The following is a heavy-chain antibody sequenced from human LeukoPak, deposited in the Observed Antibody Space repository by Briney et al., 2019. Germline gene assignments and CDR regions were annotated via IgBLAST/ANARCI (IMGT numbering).Heavy chain of an antibody. Sequence: SQTLSLTCTVSGGSSCSGSYYWSSTRQPAGKGLEWIGRIYTSGSTNYNPSLKSRVTISVHTSKNQFSLKLSSVTAADTAVYYCARDDYGDYVGKFDYWGQGTLVTVSS. CDR2: IYTSGST. V-gene: IGHV4-61*02. D-gene: IGHD4-17*01. J-gene: IGHJ4*02. CDR1: GGSSCSGSYY. CDR3: ARDDYGDYVGKFDY.